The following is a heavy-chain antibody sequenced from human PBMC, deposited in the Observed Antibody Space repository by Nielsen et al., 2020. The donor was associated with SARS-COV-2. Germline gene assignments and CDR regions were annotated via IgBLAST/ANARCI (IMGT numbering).Heavy chain of an antibody. D-gene: IGHD6-13*01. CDR3: AKDRWAAASYFDY. Sequence: LSLTCTVSGGSINNYYWSWVRQAPGKGLEWVSGMSWNSGSIGYADSVKGRFTISRDNAKNSLYLQMNSLRAEDTALYYCAKDRWAAASYFDYWGQGTLVTVSS. CDR1: GGSINNYY. J-gene: IGHJ4*02. V-gene: IGHV3-9*01. CDR2: MSWNSGSI.